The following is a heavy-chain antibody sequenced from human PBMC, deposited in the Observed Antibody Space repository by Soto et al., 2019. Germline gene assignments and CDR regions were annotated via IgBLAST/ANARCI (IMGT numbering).Heavy chain of an antibody. J-gene: IGHJ4*02. CDR3: ARHSTVTSFDY. V-gene: IGHV4-39*01. D-gene: IGHD4-17*01. CDR2: IYYSGST. CDR1: GGSISSSSYY. Sequence: SETLSLTCTVSGGSISSSSYYWGWIRQPPGKGLEWIGGIYYSGSTYYNPSLKSRVTISVDTSKNQFSLKLSSVTAADTAVYYCARHSTVTSFDYWGQGTLVTVSS.